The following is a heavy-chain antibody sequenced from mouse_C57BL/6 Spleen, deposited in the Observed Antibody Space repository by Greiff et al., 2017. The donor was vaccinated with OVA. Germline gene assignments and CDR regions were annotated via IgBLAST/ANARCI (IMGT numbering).Heavy chain of an antibody. CDR3: SRSDTGSIDY. Sequence: QVQLQQSGPELVKPGASVKISCKASGYAFSSSWMNWVKQRPGKGLEWIGRIYPGDGDTNYNGKFKGKATLTADKSSSTAYMQLSSLTSEDSAVYFCSRSDTGSIDYWGQGTTLTVSS. CDR2: IYPGDGDT. J-gene: IGHJ2*01. V-gene: IGHV1-82*01. D-gene: IGHD1-1*01. CDR1: GYAFSSSW.